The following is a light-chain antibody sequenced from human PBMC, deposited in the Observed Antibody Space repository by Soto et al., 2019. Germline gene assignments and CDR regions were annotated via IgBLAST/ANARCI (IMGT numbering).Light chain of an antibody. Sequence: EIVLTQSPATLSLPPGERATLSCRASQNIDTYVAWYQQKPGQVPRLLMYDASNRATGIPARFSGGGSGTDFTLTISSLEPEDFAVYYCQQRRNWPFTFGGGTKVEIK. CDR3: QQRRNWPFT. J-gene: IGKJ4*01. CDR1: QNIDTY. V-gene: IGKV3-11*01. CDR2: DAS.